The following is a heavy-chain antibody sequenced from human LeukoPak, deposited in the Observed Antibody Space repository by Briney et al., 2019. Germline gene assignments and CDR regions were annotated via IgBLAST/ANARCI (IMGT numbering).Heavy chain of an antibody. D-gene: IGHD6-13*01. CDR2: IKQDGSEK. J-gene: IGHJ6*02. Sequence: GGSLRLSCAASGFTFSRYWMSWVRQAPGKGLEWVANIKQDGSEKYYVDSVKGRFTISRDNAKNSLYLQMNSLRAEDTAVYYCASSSSIRYYYYGMDVWGQGTMVTVSS. CDR3: ASSSSIRYYYYGMDV. CDR1: GFTFSRYW. V-gene: IGHV3-7*01.